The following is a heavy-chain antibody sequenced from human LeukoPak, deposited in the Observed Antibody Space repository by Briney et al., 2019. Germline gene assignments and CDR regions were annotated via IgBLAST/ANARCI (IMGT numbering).Heavy chain of an antibody. Sequence: GGSLRLSCAASGFTFSSYWMSWVRQAPGKGLEWVANIKQDGSEKYYVDSVKGRFTISRDNAKNSLYLQMNSLRAEDTAVYYCARDLYYYGSGSTFDYWGQGTLVTVSS. CDR2: IKQDGSEK. CDR3: ARDLYYYGSGSTFDY. V-gene: IGHV3-7*01. J-gene: IGHJ4*02. CDR1: GFTFSSYW. D-gene: IGHD3-10*01.